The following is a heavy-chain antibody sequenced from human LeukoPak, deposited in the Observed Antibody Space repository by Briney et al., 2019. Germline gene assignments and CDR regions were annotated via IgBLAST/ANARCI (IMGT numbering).Heavy chain of an antibody. J-gene: IGHJ3*02. Sequence: SETLSLTCTVSGGSISSSSYYWGWIRQPPGKGLEWIGSIYYSGSTYYNPSLKSRVTISVDTSKNQFSLQLNSVTPEDTAVYYCARDTGSGWYYDAFDIWGQGTMVTVSS. CDR1: GGSISSSSYY. CDR2: IYYSGST. CDR3: ARDTGSGWYYDAFDI. D-gene: IGHD6-19*01. V-gene: IGHV4-39*02.